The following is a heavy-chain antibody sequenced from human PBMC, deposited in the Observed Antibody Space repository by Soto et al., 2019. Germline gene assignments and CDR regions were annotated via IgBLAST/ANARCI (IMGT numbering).Heavy chain of an antibody. V-gene: IGHV1-69*02. CDR1: GGTFSSYT. J-gene: IGHJ6*03. CDR3: ASSGRGLLEELGYYYYYYMDV. CDR2: IIPILGIA. Sequence: GASVKVSCKASGGTFSSYTISWVRQAPGQGLEWMGRIIPILGIANYAQKFQGRVTITADKSTSTAYMELSSLRSEDTAVYYCASSGRGLLEELGYYYYYYMDVWGKGTTVTVSS. D-gene: IGHD3-10*01.